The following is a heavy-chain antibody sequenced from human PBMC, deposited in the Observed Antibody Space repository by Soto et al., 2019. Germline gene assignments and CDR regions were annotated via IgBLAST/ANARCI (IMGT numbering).Heavy chain of an antibody. J-gene: IGHJ1*01. CDR1: GGSISSGDYY. Sequence: KSSETLSLTCTFSGGSISSGDYYWSWIRQPPGKGLEWIGYIYYSGSTYYNPSLKSRVTISLDTSKNQFSLKLSSVTAADTAVYYCARVQHGYGATPSEYFQHWGQGTLVTVSS. CDR3: ARVQHGYGATPSEYFQH. V-gene: IGHV4-30-4*01. D-gene: IGHD3-22*01. CDR2: IYYSGST.